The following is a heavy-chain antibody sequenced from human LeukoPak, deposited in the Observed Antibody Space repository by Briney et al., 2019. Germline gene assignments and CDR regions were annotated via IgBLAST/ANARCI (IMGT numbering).Heavy chain of an antibody. Sequence: XVSCXXXGYTXTXLSMHWVRQAPGKGLEWMGGFDPEDGETIYAQKFQGRVTMTEDTSTDTAYMELSSLRSEDTAVYYCATENLDYWGQGTLVTVSS. CDR1: GYTXTXLS. CDR2: FDPEDGET. V-gene: IGHV1-24*01. CDR3: ATENLDY. J-gene: IGHJ4*02.